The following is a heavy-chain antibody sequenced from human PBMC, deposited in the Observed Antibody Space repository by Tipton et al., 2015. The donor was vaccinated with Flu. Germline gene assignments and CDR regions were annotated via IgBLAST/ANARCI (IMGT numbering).Heavy chain of an antibody. CDR2: IYSSGHT. CDR3: ARDFNQEHTVAGYFDY. Sequence: TLSLTCTVSGDSISNDYWNWIRQPAGKGLEWIGRIYSSGHTNYNHSLKSRVTLSVDTSKNQFSLKLSSVTAADTAVYYCARDFNQEHTVAGYFDYWGQGTLVTVSS. CDR1: GDSISNDY. J-gene: IGHJ4*02. V-gene: IGHV4-4*07. D-gene: IGHD6-19*01.